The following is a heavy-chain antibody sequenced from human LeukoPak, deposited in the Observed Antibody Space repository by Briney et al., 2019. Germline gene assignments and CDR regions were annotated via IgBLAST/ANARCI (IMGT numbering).Heavy chain of an antibody. D-gene: IGHD1-26*01. J-gene: IGHJ4*02. Sequence: GGSLRLSCAASGFTFSSYSMNWVRQAPGKGLEWVSSIGSSSSYIYYADSVKGRFTISRDNAKNSLYLQMNSLRAEDTAVYYCARARSGSNDYWGQGTLVTVSS. CDR2: IGSSSSYI. CDR1: GFTFSSYS. CDR3: ARARSGSNDY. V-gene: IGHV3-21*01.